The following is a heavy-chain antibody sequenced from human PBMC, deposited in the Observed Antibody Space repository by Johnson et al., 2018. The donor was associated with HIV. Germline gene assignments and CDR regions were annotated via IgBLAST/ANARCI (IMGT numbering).Heavy chain of an antibody. J-gene: IGHJ3*02. D-gene: IGHD2-21*01. CDR2: IYSGGST. Sequence: VQLVESGGGLVQPGGSLRLSCAASGFTFSSYAISWVRQAPGKGLEWVSVIYSGGSTYYADSVKGRFTISRDSSKNTLYLQMNSLRAEDTAVYYCAKGPQGIATPDAFDIWGQGTMVTVSS. CDR1: GFTFSSYA. V-gene: IGHV3-66*02. CDR3: AKGPQGIATPDAFDI.